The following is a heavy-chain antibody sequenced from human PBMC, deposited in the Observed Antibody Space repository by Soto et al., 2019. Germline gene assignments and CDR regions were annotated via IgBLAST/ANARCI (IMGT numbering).Heavy chain of an antibody. J-gene: IGHJ5*02. V-gene: IGHV4-39*01. D-gene: IGHD2-8*01. CDR3: VTSSQGVCHA. CDR2: MTYGGGTA. CDR1: GGPISTSPYY. Sequence: QLQLHQSGPGLVNPSETLSLTCTVSGGPISTSPYYWGWVRQSPGKELNWIGSMTYGGGTAYYNTSHKSRVTISVDTATNQFSLRLSSVTAADSAVYYCVTSSQGVCHAWGQGTVVTVSS.